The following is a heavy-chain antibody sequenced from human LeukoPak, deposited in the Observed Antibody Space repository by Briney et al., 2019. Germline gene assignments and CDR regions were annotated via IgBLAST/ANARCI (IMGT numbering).Heavy chain of an antibody. V-gene: IGHV4-34*01. CDR3: ARGPPYYDFRSGYYWAFDI. Sequence: SETLSLTCAVYGGSFSGYYWSWIRQPPGKGLEWIGEINHSGSTNYNPSLKSRVTISVDTSKNHFSLKLSSVTAADTAVYYCARGPPYYDFRSGYYWAFDIWGQGTMVTVSS. D-gene: IGHD3-3*01. CDR2: INHSGST. CDR1: GGSFSGYY. J-gene: IGHJ3*02.